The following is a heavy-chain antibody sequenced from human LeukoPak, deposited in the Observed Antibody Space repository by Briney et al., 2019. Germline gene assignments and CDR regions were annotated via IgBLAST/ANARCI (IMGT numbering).Heavy chain of an antibody. D-gene: IGHD3-10*01. CDR2: ISGYNSKP. CDR1: GYSFTNYG. V-gene: IGHV1-18*01. Sequence: ASVKVSCKTSGYSFTNYGITWVRQAPGQGLEWMGWISGYNSKPFYAQNFQGRVTMTRDTSISTAYMELSRLRSDDTAVYYCARDLRWFGEIIYGFDYWGQGTLVTVSS. J-gene: IGHJ4*02. CDR3: ARDLRWFGEIIYGFDY.